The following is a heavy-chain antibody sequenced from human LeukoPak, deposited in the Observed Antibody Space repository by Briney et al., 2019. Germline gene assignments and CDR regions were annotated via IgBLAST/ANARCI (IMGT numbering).Heavy chain of an antibody. CDR3: ARIAYYYDSSGPNRPLYYFDY. Sequence: QSSETLSLTCTVSGGSISSYYWNWIRQPPGKGLEWIGYIYYSGTTNYNPSLKSRVTISVDTSKNQFSLKLSSVTAADTAVYYCARIAYYYDSSGPNRPLYYFDYWGQGTLVTVSS. CDR1: GGSISSYY. V-gene: IGHV4-59*01. J-gene: IGHJ4*02. CDR2: IYYSGTT. D-gene: IGHD3-22*01.